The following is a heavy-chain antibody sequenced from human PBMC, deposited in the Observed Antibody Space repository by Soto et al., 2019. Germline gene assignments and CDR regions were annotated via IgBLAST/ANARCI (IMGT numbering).Heavy chain of an antibody. CDR1: GYSFTIYW. CDR3: ARLSGYSSGWHYFEY. J-gene: IGHJ4*02. D-gene: IGHD6-19*01. CDR2: IDPSDSQT. V-gene: IGHV5-10-1*01. Sequence: GESLKISCKGSGYSFTIYWISWVRQMPGKGLEWMGRIDPSDSQTYYSPSFQGHVTTLVDKSINTAYLQWSSLKASDTAMYYCARLSGYSSGWHYFEYWGQGTLVTVSS.